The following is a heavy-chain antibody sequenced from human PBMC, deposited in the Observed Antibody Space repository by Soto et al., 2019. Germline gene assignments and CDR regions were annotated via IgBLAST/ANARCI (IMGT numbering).Heavy chain of an antibody. Sequence: GGSLRLSCASSGFTFSGSAMHLVRQASGKGLEWVGRIRSKANSYATAYAASVKGRFTISRDDSKNTAYLQMNSLKTEDTAVYYCTKRIAARQGYYYYGMDVWGQGTTVTVSS. CDR1: GFTFSGSA. J-gene: IGHJ6*02. D-gene: IGHD6-6*01. CDR3: TKRIAARQGYYYYGMDV. V-gene: IGHV3-73*01. CDR2: IRSKANSYAT.